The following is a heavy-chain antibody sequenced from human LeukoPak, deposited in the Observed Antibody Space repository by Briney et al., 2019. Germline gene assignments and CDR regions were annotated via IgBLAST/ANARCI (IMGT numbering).Heavy chain of an antibody. CDR2: ISYDGGNK. V-gene: IGHV3-30*01. D-gene: IGHD4-17*01. J-gene: IGHJ4*02. Sequence: GGSLRLSCAASGFTFSSYAMHWVRQAPGKGRDWVAVISYDGGNKYYADSVKGRFTISRDNSKNTLYLQMNSLRAEDTAVYYCARKWTTVTTGLDLRYWGQGTLVTVSS. CDR1: GFTFSSYA. CDR3: ARKWTTVTTGLDLRY.